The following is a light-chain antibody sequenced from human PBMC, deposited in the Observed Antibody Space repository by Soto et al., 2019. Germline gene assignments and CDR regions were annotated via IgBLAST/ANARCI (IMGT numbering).Light chain of an antibody. J-gene: IGKJ1*01. CDR3: QQYGSSPRT. V-gene: IGKV3-20*01. CDR1: QSVSSNY. CDR2: GAS. Sequence: EIVLTQSPGTLSLSPGERATLSCRASQSVSSNYLAWYQHKRGQAPRLLMYGASSRATGIPDRFSASGSGTDFTLTITRLEPEDFAVYYCQQYGSSPRTFGQGTKVQIK.